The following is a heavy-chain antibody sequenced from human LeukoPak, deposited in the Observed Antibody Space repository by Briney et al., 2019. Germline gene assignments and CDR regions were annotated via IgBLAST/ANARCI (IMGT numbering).Heavy chain of an antibody. J-gene: IGHJ4*02. V-gene: IGHV3-21*01. D-gene: IGHD5-24*01. Sequence: GGSLRLSGAASGFNFSAYSVNWVRQAPGKGLEWVSSITRSTSYIYFADSVRGRFTISRDNAKNSLYLQMNSLRAEDTAVYYCARDPNPRDGGYWGQGTLVTVSS. CDR1: GFNFSAYS. CDR2: ITRSTSYI. CDR3: ARDPNPRDGGY.